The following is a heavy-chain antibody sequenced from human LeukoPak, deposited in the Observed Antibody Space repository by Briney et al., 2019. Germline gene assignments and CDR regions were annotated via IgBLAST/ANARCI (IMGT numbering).Heavy chain of an antibody. D-gene: IGHD3-9*01. J-gene: IGHJ4*02. Sequence: SETLSLTCTVPGGSISSGGYSWRWIRQPPGKGLEWIGYIYHSGSTYYNPSLKSRVTISVDRSKNQFSLKLSSVTAADTAVYYCARVPNYDILTGYPGYYFDYWGQGTLVTVSS. CDR1: GGSISSGGYS. V-gene: IGHV4-30-2*01. CDR2: IYHSGST. CDR3: ARVPNYDILTGYPGYYFDY.